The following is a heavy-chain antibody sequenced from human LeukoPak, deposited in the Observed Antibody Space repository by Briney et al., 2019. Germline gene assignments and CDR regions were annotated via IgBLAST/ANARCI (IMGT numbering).Heavy chain of an antibody. J-gene: IGHJ4*02. D-gene: IGHD6-13*01. V-gene: IGHV1-2*06. CDR3: ARVRIAAVGTSNY. CDR2: INPNSGGT. Sequence: ASVKVSCKASGYTFTGYYMHWVRQAPGQGLEWMGRINPNSGGTNYAQKFQGRVTMTRDTSISTAYMELSRLRSDDTAVYYCARVRIAAVGTSNYWGQGTLVTVSP. CDR1: GYTFTGYY.